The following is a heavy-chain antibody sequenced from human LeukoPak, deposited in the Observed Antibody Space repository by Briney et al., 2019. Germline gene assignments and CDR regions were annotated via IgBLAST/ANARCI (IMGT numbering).Heavy chain of an antibody. D-gene: IGHD3-9*01. CDR2: IYPGDSDT. J-gene: IGHJ3*02. CDR3: ARHEDYGILTGYFPMKAFDI. V-gene: IGHV5-51*01. CDR1: GYSFTSFW. Sequence: GESLKISCKTSGYSFTSFWIAWVRQMPGKGLEWMGIIYPGDSDTRYSPSFQGQVTISADKSISTANLQWSSLKASDTAMYYCARHEDYGILTGYFPMKAFDIWGQGTMVTVSS.